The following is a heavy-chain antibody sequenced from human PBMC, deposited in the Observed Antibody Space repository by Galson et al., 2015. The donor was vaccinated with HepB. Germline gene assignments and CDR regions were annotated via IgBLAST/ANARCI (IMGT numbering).Heavy chain of an antibody. J-gene: IGHJ5*02. CDR3: ARDEGSPVGATLNWFDP. V-gene: IGHV1-46*01. CDR1: GSTFTSYY. D-gene: IGHD1-26*01. Sequence: SVTVSCKASGSTFTSYYMHWVRQAPGQGLEWMGIINPSGGSTSYAQKFQGRVTMTRDTSTSTVYMELSSLRSEDTAVYYCARDEGSPVGATLNWFDPWGQGTLVTVSS. CDR2: INPSGGST.